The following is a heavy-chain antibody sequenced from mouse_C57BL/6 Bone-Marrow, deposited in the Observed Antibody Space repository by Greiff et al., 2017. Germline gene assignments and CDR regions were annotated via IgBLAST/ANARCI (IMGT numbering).Heavy chain of an antibody. CDR3: AREDPSPYDFDY. Sequence: DVQLVESGGGLVKPGGSLKLSCAASGFTFSSYAMSWVRQTPEKRLEWVATISDGGSYTYYPDNVKGRFTISRDNAKNNLYLQMSHLKSEDTSMYYCAREDPSPYDFDYWGKGTTLTVSS. CDR2: ISDGGSYT. V-gene: IGHV5-4*01. J-gene: IGHJ2*01. CDR1: GFTFSSYA. D-gene: IGHD1-1*01.